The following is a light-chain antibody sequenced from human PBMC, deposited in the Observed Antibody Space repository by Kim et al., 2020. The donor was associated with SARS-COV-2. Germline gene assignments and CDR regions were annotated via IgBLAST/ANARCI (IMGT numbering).Light chain of an antibody. Sequence: VSPGERVALSCTASQSLRSNLAWYQQKAGQVPRLLIYGASTRATDIPARFSGSGSGTEFALTISSLQSEDFAVYYCQQYNDWPLTFGGGTKVDIK. CDR1: QSLRSN. V-gene: IGKV3-15*01. CDR3: QQYNDWPLT. J-gene: IGKJ4*01. CDR2: GAS.